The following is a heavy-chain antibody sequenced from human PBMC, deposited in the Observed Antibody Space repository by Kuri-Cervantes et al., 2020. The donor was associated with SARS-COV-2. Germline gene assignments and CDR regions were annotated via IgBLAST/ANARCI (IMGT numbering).Heavy chain of an antibody. CDR3: AKDQNSGSYSDAFDI. J-gene: IGHJ3*02. CDR2: ISGSGGST. D-gene: IGHD1-26*01. V-gene: IGHV3-23*01. CDR1: GFTFSAYT. Sequence: GESLKISCVASGFTFSAYTLNWVRQAPGEGLEWVSAISGSGGSTYYADSVKGRFTISRDNSKNTLYLQMNSLRAEDTAVYYCAKDQNSGSYSDAFDIWGQGTMVTVSS.